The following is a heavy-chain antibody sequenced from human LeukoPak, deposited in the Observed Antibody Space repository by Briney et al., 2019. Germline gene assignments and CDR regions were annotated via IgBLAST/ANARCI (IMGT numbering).Heavy chain of an antibody. Sequence: SETLSLTCTVSGGSISTYYWGWIRQPPGKGLEWIASFYYTATTYYNPSLKRRVNISIDTSKNQFSLKLMSVTAADTAVYYCVRSAPTLGYCSSSSCSYWSFDLWGRGTLVTVSS. D-gene: IGHD2-2*01. CDR1: GGSISTYY. CDR3: VRSAPTLGYCSSSSCSYWSFDL. J-gene: IGHJ2*01. CDR2: FYYTATT. V-gene: IGHV4-39*07.